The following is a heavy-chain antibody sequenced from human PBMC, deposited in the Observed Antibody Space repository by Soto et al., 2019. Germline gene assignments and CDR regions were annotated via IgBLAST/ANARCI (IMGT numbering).Heavy chain of an antibody. J-gene: IGHJ5*02. CDR2: IYYSGST. V-gene: IGHV4-31*03. D-gene: IGHD3-22*01. CDR3: ARDSGMVITEGWFAP. CDR1: GGSISSGGYY. Sequence: QVQLQESGPGLVKPSQTLSLTCTVSGGSISSGGYYWSWIRQHPGKGLEWIGYIYYSGSTYYNPSRKSRLTLXXDXSXXQFSRKLSSVTAADTAVYYCARDSGMVITEGWFAPWGQGTLVTVSS.